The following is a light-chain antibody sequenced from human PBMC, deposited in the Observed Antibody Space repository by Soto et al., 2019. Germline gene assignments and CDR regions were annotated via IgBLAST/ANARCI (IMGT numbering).Light chain of an antibody. J-gene: IGLJ1*01. V-gene: IGLV1-40*01. Sequence: QSVLTQPPSVSGAPGQRVTVSCTGSSSNIGAGSDVHWYQQLPGTAPKLLIFANNNRPSGVPDRFSGSKSGTSASLAITGFQTGDEADYYCGSWDSSLSAYVVGTGTKV. CDR1: SSNIGAGSD. CDR3: GSWDSSLSAYV. CDR2: ANN.